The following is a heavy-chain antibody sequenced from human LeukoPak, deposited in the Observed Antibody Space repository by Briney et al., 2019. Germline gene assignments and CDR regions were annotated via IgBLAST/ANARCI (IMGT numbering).Heavy chain of an antibody. J-gene: IGHJ5*02. CDR2: INQIRGT. CDR3: ARHQVPDDWNYALWTNWFDP. D-gene: IGHD1-7*01. V-gene: IGHV4-34*01. Sequence: TSEPLSLTCDVYGGSFSGYYWSWIRQPPRKGRAWIGEINQIRGTNYNPSLKSRVTISVDTSKNQFSLKLSSVTAADTAVYYCARHQVPDDWNYALWTNWFDPWGQGTLVTVSS. CDR1: GGSFSGYY.